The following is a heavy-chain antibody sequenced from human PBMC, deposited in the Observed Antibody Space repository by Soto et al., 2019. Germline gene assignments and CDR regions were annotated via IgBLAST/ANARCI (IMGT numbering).Heavy chain of an antibody. CDR1: GASISVFY. CDR3: VRDGTKNLRDWFDP. Sequence: SETLALSCTFSGASISVFYWSWIRKSAGKGLDLIGRIYATWTTDYNPSLKIRVMMSIDTSKKQFSLKLRSVTAADTAVYYCVRDGTKNLRDWFDPWGQGISVTVSS. D-gene: IGHD1-1*01. CDR2: IYATWTT. J-gene: IGHJ5*02. V-gene: IGHV4-4*07.